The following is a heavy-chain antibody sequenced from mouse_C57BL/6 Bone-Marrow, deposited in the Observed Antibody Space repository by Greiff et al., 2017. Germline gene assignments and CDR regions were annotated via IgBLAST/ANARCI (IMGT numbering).Heavy chain of an antibody. Sequence: EVQRVEPGGDLVKPGGSLKLSCAASGFTFSSYCMSWVRPTPDKRLEWVATISRGGSYTYYPDSVKGRFTLSRDNAKNTLYLQMSSLNSEDTAMYYCARPFNCGVYFDYWGQGTTLTVSS. CDR2: ISRGGSYT. CDR1: GFTFSSYC. V-gene: IGHV5-6*01. J-gene: IGHJ2*01. D-gene: IGHD4-1*01. CDR3: ARPFNCGVYFDY.